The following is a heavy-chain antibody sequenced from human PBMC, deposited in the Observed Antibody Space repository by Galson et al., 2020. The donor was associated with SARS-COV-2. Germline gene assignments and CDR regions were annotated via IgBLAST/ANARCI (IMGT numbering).Heavy chain of an antibody. V-gene: IGHV3-15*01. CDR3: TADLGAYFGSGPKLDY. D-gene: IGHD3-10*01. Sequence: PGGSLRLSCAASGFTFSDCAMHWVRQAPGKGLEWVGRINSKTDGGTADYAAPVKGRFTISRDDSTNTLYLQMNSLRTEDTAVYYCTADLGAYFGSGPKLDYWGQGTLVPVSS. J-gene: IGHJ4*02. CDR2: INSKTDGGTA. CDR1: GFTFSDCA.